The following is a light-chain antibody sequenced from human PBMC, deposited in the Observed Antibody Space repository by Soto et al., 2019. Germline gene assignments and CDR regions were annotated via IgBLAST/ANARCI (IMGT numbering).Light chain of an antibody. Sequence: QAVVTQSPSASASLGASVKLTCTLSSGHSSYAIAWHQQQPEKGPRYLMKLNSDGSHSKGDGIPDRFSGSSSGAERYLTIASPQSEDEADDYWQTGGTGYVFGTGTKLTVL. CDR3: QTGGTGYV. V-gene: IGLV4-69*01. CDR2: LNSDGSH. CDR1: SGHSSYA. J-gene: IGLJ1*01.